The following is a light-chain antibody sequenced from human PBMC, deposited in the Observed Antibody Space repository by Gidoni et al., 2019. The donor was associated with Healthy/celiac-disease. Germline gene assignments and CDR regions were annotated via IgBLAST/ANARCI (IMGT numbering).Light chain of an antibody. V-gene: IGKV3-20*01. CDR2: GAS. J-gene: IGKJ2*01. CDR3: QQYGSSPPT. Sequence: EIVLTKSPGTLSLSPGERATLSCRASQSVSSSYLAWYQQKPGQAPRLLIYGASSRATGIPDRFSGSGSGTDFTLTISRLEPEDFAVYYFQQYGSSPPTFGQGTKLEIK. CDR1: QSVSSSY.